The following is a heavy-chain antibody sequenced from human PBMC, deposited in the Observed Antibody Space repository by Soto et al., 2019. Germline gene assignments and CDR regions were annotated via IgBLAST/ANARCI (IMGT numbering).Heavy chain of an antibody. CDR3: ARGGDYYYVLDV. Sequence: ESSVKASCRASGYTFNSYGSSWVQKAHGQGLEWLGWISALNRRTKYIQKVQGRVTWTTEASTSTAYMELRSLRSDDTGVYYCARGGDYYYVLDVWGEGTTITGSS. D-gene: IGHD3-16*01. J-gene: IGHJ6*02. CDR2: ISALNRRT. CDR1: GYTFNSYG. V-gene: IGHV1-18*01.